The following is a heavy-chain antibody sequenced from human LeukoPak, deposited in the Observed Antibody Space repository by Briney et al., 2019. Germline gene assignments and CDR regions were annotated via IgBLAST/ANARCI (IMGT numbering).Heavy chain of an antibody. Sequence: GGSLRLSCAASGFTFSSYGMHWVRQAPGKGLEWVAFIRYDGSNKYYADSVKGRFTISRDNSKNTLYLQMNSLRAGDTAVYYCLPDSLGYCSSTSCETGDWFDPWGQGTLVTVSS. CDR1: GFTFSSYG. D-gene: IGHD2-2*01. CDR3: LPDSLGYCSSTSCETGDWFDP. J-gene: IGHJ5*02. V-gene: IGHV3-30*02. CDR2: IRYDGSNK.